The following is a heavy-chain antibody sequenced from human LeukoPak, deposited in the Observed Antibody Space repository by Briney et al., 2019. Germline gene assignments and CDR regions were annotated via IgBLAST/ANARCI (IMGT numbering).Heavy chain of an antibody. CDR1: GFTFSSYA. Sequence: GGSLRLSCAASGFTFSSYAMSWVRQAPGKGLEWVSVISGSGDNTYYADSVKGRFSISRDNSKNTLYLQMNSLRAEDTAVYYCAKHLYTYYYYGLDVWGQGTTVTVSS. D-gene: IGHD4-11*01. J-gene: IGHJ6*02. CDR3: AKHLYTYYYYGLDV. V-gene: IGHV3-23*01. CDR2: ISGSGDNT.